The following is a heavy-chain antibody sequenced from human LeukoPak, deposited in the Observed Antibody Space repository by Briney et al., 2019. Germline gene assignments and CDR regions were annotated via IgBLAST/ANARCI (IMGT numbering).Heavy chain of an antibody. Sequence: GGSLRLSCAASGFTFSSYWVSWVRQAPGKGLEWVADIKQDGSEKYFADSVKGRFTISRDNAKNSMYLQMNSLRLEDTAVYYCARSSYGAFDIWGQGTMVAVSS. V-gene: IGHV3-7*05. D-gene: IGHD1-26*01. CDR3: ARSSYGAFDI. J-gene: IGHJ3*02. CDR2: IKQDGSEK. CDR1: GFTFSSYW.